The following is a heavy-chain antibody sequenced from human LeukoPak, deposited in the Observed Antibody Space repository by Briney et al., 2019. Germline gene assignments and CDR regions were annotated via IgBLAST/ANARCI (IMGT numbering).Heavy chain of an antibody. J-gene: IGHJ6*03. Sequence: SQTLSLTCTVSGGSISSGSYYWNWIRQPAGKGLEWIGRIYPSGSTNYNPSLKSRVTISIDTSKNQFSLKLSSVTAADTAVYYCARGIVVVPAAPVDYYYYMDVWGKGTTVTVSS. V-gene: IGHV4-61*02. CDR1: GGSISSGSYY. CDR3: ARGIVVVPAAPVDYYYYMDV. CDR2: IYPSGST. D-gene: IGHD2-2*01.